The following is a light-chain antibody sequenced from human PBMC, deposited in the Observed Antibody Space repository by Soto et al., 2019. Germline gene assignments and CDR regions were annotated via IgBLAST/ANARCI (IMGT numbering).Light chain of an antibody. V-gene: IGLV1-44*01. Sequence: QSVLTQPASLSGTPGQRVTISCSGSSSNIGSYTVNWYQQLPGTAPKLLIYSNNQRPSGVPDRFSGSKSGTSASLAISGLQSEDEADYYCAAWDDSLNGVVFGGGTKLTVL. CDR2: SNN. CDR1: SSNIGSYT. J-gene: IGLJ2*01. CDR3: AAWDDSLNGVV.